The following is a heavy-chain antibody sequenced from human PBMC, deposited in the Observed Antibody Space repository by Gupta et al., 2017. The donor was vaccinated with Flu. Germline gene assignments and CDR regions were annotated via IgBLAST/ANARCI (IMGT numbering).Heavy chain of an antibody. CDR3: ARAAGRCYAYEYY. CDR1: GDSIDTSAYF. J-gene: IGHJ4*02. Sequence: QVQVQESGAGLVQPSHTLRLRCRVSGDSIDTSAYFWSWVRQYPGKGLEWIAYISYSGNTFFNPSLKSRVMMSIDTSKNQFSLKLSSVTAADSALYYCARAAGRCYAYEYYWSQGALVTVSA. CDR2: ISYSGNT. V-gene: IGHV4-31*03. D-gene: IGHD2-2*01.